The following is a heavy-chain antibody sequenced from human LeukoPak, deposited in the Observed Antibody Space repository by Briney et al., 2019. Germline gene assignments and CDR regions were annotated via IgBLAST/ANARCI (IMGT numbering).Heavy chain of an antibody. Sequence: ASVKVSCKASGYTFTSYYMHLLRQAPGQGLEWMGIINPSGGSTSYAQKFQGRVTMTRDTSTSTVYMELSSLRSEDTAVYYCARVGGIAAGGQHGMDVWGQGTMVTVSS. J-gene: IGHJ6*02. V-gene: IGHV1-46*01. D-gene: IGHD6-13*01. CDR3: ARVGGIAAGGQHGMDV. CDR1: GYTFTSYY. CDR2: INPSGGST.